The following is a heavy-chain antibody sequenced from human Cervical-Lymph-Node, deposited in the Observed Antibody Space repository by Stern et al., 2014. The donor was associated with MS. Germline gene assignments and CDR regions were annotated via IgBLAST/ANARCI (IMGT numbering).Heavy chain of an antibody. J-gene: IGHJ4*02. CDR2: MNPNSGNT. CDR1: GYTFTSSD. CDR3: ARVETTVTTLNY. D-gene: IGHD4-17*01. Sequence: QMQLVQSGAEVKKPGASVKVSCEASGYTFTSSDINWVRQATGQGLEWMGWMNPNSGNTGYAQKFQGRVTMTRNTSKSTAYMELSSLRSEDTAMYYCARVETTVTTLNYWGQGTLVTVSS. V-gene: IGHV1-8*01.